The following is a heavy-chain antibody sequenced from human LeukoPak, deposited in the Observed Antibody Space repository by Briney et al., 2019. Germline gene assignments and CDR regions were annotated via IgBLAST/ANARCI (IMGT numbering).Heavy chain of an antibody. V-gene: IGHV4-4*07. CDR1: GGSFTSYY. Sequence: SETLSLTCTVSGGSFTSYYWSWIRQPAGKGLEWIGRIYTSGSTNYNPSIKSRVTMSVDTSKSQFSLKLSSVTAADTAVYYCARDSSAGRGYYGYWGQGTLVTVSS. CDR2: IYTSGST. CDR3: ARDSSAGRGYYGY. D-gene: IGHD3-22*01. J-gene: IGHJ4*02.